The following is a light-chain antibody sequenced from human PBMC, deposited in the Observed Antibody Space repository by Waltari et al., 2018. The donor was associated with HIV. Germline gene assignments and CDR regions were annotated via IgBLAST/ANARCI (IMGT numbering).Light chain of an antibody. CDR1: SSDVGGYNY. V-gene: IGLV2-14*01. J-gene: IGLJ2*01. Sequence: QSALTQPASVSGSPGQSITISCTGTSSDVGGYNYVSWYQQHPGKAPKLIIYEVSNRPSGVSNRSSGSKSGNTASLTISGLQAEDDADYYCSSYTGSSAHVVFGGGTKLTVL. CDR3: SSYTGSSAHVV. CDR2: EVS.